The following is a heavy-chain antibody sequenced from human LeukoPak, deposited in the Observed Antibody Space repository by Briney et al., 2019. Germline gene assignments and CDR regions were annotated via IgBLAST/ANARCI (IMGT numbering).Heavy chain of an antibody. J-gene: IGHJ6*03. CDR2: IYYSGST. CDR3: ANTGYCSSTSCFSYYYYYMDV. Sequence: SETLSLTCTVSGGSISSGDYYWSWIRQPPGKGLEWIGYIYYSGSTYYNPSLKSRVTISVDTSKNQFSLKLSSVTAADTAVYYCANTGYCSSTSCFSYYYYYMDVWGKGTTVTVSS. CDR1: GGSISSGDYY. V-gene: IGHV4-30-4*08. D-gene: IGHD2-2*01.